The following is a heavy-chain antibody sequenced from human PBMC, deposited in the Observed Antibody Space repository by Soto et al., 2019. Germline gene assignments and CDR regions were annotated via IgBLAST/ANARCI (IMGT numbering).Heavy chain of an antibody. V-gene: IGHV3-30*18. CDR1: GFTFSSYG. CDR3: AKDPGYSSSWYIQADYYYGMDV. CDR2: ISYDGSNK. Sequence: PGWSLRLSCAASGFTFSSYGMHWVRQAPGKGLEWVAVISYDGSNKYYADSVKGRFTISRDNSKSTLYLQMNSLRAEDTAVYYCAKDPGYSSSWYIQADYYYGMDVWGQGTTVTVSS. J-gene: IGHJ6*02. D-gene: IGHD6-13*01.